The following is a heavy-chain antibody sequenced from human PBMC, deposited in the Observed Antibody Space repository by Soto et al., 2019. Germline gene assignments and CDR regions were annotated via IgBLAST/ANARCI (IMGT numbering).Heavy chain of an antibody. CDR3: ARDLNLGLGDY. J-gene: IGHJ4*02. Sequence: QVQLVQSGAEVKKPGASVKVSCKASGYTFTSYGLSWVRQAPGQGLEWLGWINANNGNTKYAQKLQGRVTMTTDTSTTTAYMELRSLRSDDTAVYYCARDLNLGLGDYWGQGTLVTVSS. V-gene: IGHV1-18*01. CDR2: INANNGNT. CDR1: GYTFTSYG. D-gene: IGHD7-27*01.